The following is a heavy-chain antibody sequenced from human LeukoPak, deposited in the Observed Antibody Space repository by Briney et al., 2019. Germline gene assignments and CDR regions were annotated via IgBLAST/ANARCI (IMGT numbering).Heavy chain of an antibody. CDR2: ISSSSSTI. CDR1: GFTFSSYS. Sequence: GGSLRLSCAASGFTFSSYSMNWVRQAPGKGLEWVSYISSSSSTIYYADSVKGRFTISRDNAKNSLCLQMNSLRDEDTAVYYCARDVMIGLSRWFDPWGQGTLVTVSS. CDR3: ARDVMIGLSRWFDP. D-gene: IGHD3-16*01. V-gene: IGHV3-48*02. J-gene: IGHJ5*02.